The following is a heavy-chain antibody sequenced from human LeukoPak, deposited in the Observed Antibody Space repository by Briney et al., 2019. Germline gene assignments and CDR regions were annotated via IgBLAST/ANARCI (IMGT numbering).Heavy chain of an antibody. CDR3: ARYYYGSGSYSPSFDY. CDR2: ISSSSSYI. D-gene: IGHD3-10*01. V-gene: IGHV3-21*01. CDR1: GFTFSSYS. Sequence: GGSLRLSCAASGFTFSSYSMNWVRQAPGKGLEWVSSISSSSSYIYYADSVKGRFTISRDNAKNSLHLQMNSLRAEDTAVYYCARYYYGSGSYSPSFDYWGQGTLVTVSS. J-gene: IGHJ4*02.